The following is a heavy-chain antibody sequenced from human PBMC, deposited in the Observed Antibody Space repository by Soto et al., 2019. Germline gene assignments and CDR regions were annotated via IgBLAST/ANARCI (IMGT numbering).Heavy chain of an antibody. CDR2: ISGGGGST. V-gene: IGHV3-23*01. CDR1: GFTFSSYA. D-gene: IGHD2-2*01. J-gene: IGHJ4*02. CDR3: AXPNXXXXXXSCYDY. Sequence: EVQLLESGGGLVQPXGSLXLSCAASGFTFSSYAMSWVXXXXXXGXXXVSAISGGGGSTYNADSVKGRFTISRDNSKNTLYLQMNSLRAGXTAVXYXAXPNXXXXXXSCYDYWGQGTLVTVSS.